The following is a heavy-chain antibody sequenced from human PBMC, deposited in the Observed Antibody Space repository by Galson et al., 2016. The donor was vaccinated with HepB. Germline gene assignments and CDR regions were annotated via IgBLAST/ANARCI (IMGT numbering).Heavy chain of an antibody. V-gene: IGHV1-18*01. CDR1: GYTFSDYG. Sequence: SVKVSCKASGYTFSDYGITWVRQAPGQGLEWMGWISAYTGNTKYAQSVQGRVTLSTDKSTTTAYLALRRLRSDDTAVYYCARFGKVEGMKTNFQNGMNVWGKGTTVTVSS. D-gene: IGHD3-16*01. J-gene: IGHJ6*04. CDR3: ARFGKVEGMKTNFQNGMNV. CDR2: ISAYTGNT.